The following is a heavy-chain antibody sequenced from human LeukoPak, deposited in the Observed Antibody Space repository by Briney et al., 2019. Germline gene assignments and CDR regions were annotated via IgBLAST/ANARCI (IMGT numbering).Heavy chain of an antibody. CDR1: GFTFSSYA. V-gene: IGHV3-30*04. CDR2: ISYDGSNK. Sequence: PGRSLRLSCAASGFTFSSYAMHWVRQAPGKGLEWVAVISYDGSNKYYADSVKGRFTISRDNSKNTLYLQMNSLRAEDTAVYYCAKDQRAEWLLSSYYYGMDVWGQGTTVTVSS. CDR3: AKDQRAEWLLSSYYYGMDV. D-gene: IGHD6-19*01. J-gene: IGHJ6*02.